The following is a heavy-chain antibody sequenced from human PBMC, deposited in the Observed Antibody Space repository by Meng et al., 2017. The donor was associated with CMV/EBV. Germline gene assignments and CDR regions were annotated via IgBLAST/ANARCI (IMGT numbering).Heavy chain of an antibody. D-gene: IGHD3-3*01. CDR1: GFTFSSYS. V-gene: IGHV3-48*04. CDR3: ARGIERFLEWFHYGMDV. Sequence: GGSLRLSCAASGFTFSSYSMNWVRQAPGKGLEWVSYISGSSSTIYYADSVKGRFTISRDNAKNSLYLQMNSLRAEDTAVYYCARGIERFLEWFHYGMDVWGQGTTVTVSS. J-gene: IGHJ6*02. CDR2: ISGSSSTI.